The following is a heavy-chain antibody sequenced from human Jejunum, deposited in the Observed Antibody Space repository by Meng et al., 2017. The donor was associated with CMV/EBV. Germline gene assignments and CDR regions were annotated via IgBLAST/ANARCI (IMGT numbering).Heavy chain of an antibody. CDR1: GSEK. CDR2: VNESGST. CDR3: ARWGEYCGSTSCLSGTYDI. D-gene: IGHD2-2*01. J-gene: IGHJ3*02. V-gene: IGHV4-61*01. Sequence: GSEKGRWIRQPEGKGREWRGEVNESGSTKYKPSRKRRVTREVDKDKNKFSMKLSSVTAADTAVYLCARWGEYCGSTSCLSGTYDIWGQGTTVTVSS.